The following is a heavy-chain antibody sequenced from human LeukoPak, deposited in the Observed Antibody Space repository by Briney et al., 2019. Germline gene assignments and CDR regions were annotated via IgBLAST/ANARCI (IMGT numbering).Heavy chain of an antibody. J-gene: IGHJ4*02. V-gene: IGHV3-23*01. CDR3: AKENYDSSGYYFDY. CDR2: ISGSGGST. CDR1: GFTFSSYG. Sequence: GGSLRLSCAASGFTFSSYGMHWVRQAPGKGLEWVSAISGSGGSTYYADSVKGRFTISRDNSKNTLYLQMNSLRAEDTAVYYCAKENYDSSGYYFDYWGQGTLVTVSS. D-gene: IGHD3-22*01.